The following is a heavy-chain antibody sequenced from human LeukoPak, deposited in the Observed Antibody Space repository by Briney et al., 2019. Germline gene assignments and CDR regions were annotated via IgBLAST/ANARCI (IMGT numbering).Heavy chain of an antibody. V-gene: IGHV3-48*01. CDR1: GFTFSSYS. CDR2: ISSSSSTI. CDR3: ARDLGLPLYDYSGY. D-gene: IGHD3-16*01. J-gene: IGHJ4*02. Sequence: GGSLRLSCAASGFTFSSYSMNWVRQAPGKGLEWVSYISSSSSTIYYADSVKGRFTISRDNAKNSLYLQMNSLRAEDTAVYYCARDLGLPLYDYSGYWGQGTLATVSS.